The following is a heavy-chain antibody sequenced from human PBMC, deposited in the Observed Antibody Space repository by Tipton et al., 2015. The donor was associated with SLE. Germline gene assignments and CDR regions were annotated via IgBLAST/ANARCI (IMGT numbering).Heavy chain of an antibody. Sequence: TLSLTCTVSGDSITSSSYYWGWTRQPPGKGLEWFGSIYYSGSTYSNPSLKSRVTISVDTSTNHFSLKLSSVTAADTAVYYCATLPIVRGSYYMDVWGKGTTVTVSS. CDR2: IYYSGST. CDR1: GDSITSSSYY. J-gene: IGHJ6*03. D-gene: IGHD3-10*01. CDR3: ATLPIVRGSYYMDV. V-gene: IGHV4-39*02.